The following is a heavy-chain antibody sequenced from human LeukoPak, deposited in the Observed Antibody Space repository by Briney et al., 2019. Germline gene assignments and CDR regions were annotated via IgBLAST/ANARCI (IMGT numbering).Heavy chain of an antibody. CDR1: GFTFSDYY. J-gene: IGHJ4*02. Sequence: GGSLRLSCAASGFTFSDYYMSWVRQAPGRGLEWVSGISSSGGSTPHADSVKGRFTISRDNSKNTLYLQMNSLRADDTAVYHCAKGHSSSWSIFDYWGQGTLVTVSS. V-gene: IGHV3-23*01. CDR2: ISSSGGST. CDR3: AKGHSSSWSIFDY. D-gene: IGHD6-13*01.